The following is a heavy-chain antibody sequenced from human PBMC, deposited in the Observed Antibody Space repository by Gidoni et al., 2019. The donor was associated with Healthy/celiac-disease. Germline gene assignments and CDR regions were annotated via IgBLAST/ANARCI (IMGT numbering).Heavy chain of an antibody. CDR1: GYTFTGYY. J-gene: IGHJ3*02. V-gene: IGHV1-2*06. CDR2: INPTSGGT. CDR3: ARDLYCSSTSCYLSDAFDI. D-gene: IGHD2-2*01. Sequence: QVQLVQSGAEVQKPGDSVKVSCKASGYTFTGYYMHWVRQAPGQGLGWMGRINPTSGGTTYAQKFQGRVTMTRDTSSSTAYMELSRLRSDDTAVYYCARDLYCSSTSCYLSDAFDIWGQGTMVTVSS.